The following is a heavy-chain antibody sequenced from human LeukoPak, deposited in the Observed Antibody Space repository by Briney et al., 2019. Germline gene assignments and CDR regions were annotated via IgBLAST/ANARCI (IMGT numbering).Heavy chain of an antibody. Sequence: PGGSLRLSCAASGFTFSSYSMNWVRQAPGKGLEWVSYISSSGSTIYYADSVKGQFTISRDNAKNSLYLQMNSLRAEDTAVYYCARDQKQWPVFDYWGQGTLVTVSS. CDR2: ISSSGSTI. J-gene: IGHJ4*02. CDR1: GFTFSSYS. V-gene: IGHV3-48*04. CDR3: ARDQKQWPVFDY. D-gene: IGHD6-19*01.